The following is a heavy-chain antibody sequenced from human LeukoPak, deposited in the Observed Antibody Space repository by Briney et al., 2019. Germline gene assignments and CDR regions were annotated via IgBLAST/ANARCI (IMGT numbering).Heavy chain of an antibody. Sequence: GASVKVSCKASGGTFSSYAISWVRQAPGQRLEWMGWINAGNGNTKYSQKFQGRVTITRDTSASTAYMELSSLRSEDTAVYYCARADLNGAVAGPSWFDPWGQGTLVTVSS. CDR2: INAGNGNT. V-gene: IGHV1-3*01. D-gene: IGHD6-19*01. CDR3: ARADLNGAVAGPSWFDP. CDR1: GGTFSSYA. J-gene: IGHJ5*02.